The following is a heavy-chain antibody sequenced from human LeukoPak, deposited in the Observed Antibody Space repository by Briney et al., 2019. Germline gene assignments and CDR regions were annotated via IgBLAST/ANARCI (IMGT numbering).Heavy chain of an antibody. CDR2: ISGDRGST. J-gene: IGHJ4*02. CDR1: GCTFDDYA. D-gene: IGHD3-10*01. CDR3: AKDIPRYYGYAGYFDY. Sequence: GGSLRLSCAASGCTFDDYAMHWVRQAPGKGLEWVSLISGDRGSTYYADSVKGRFTISRDNRKNSLYLQMNSLRTEDTALYYCAKDIPRYYGYAGYFDYWGQGTLVTVSS. V-gene: IGHV3-43*02.